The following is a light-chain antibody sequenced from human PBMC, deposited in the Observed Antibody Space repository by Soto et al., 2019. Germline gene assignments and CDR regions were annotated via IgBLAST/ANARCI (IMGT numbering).Light chain of an antibody. CDR3: AKWDDSLRVYV. CDR1: NSRSGSNY. Sequence: QSVLPQPPSASGTPGQRVTISCSTSNSRSGSNYVYWYQQLPGTAPKLLIYRNDLRPSGVPDRFSGSKSGTSASLAISGLRSEDEADYYCAKWDDSLRVYVFGTGTKVTVL. J-gene: IGLJ1*01. V-gene: IGLV1-47*01. CDR2: RND.